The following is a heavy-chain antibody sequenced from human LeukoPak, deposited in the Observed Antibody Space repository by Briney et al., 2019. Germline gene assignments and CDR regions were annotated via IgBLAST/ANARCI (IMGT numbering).Heavy chain of an antibody. CDR1: GFTFSSYW. D-gene: IGHD1-26*01. CDR3: ARDKLVGASRFDF. Sequence: GGSLRLSCAASGFTFSSYWMSWVRQAPGKGLEWEANINQVGSEKYSVDSVKGRFTISRDNAMNSLYLQMSSLRAEDTAVYYCARDKLVGASRFDFWGQGILVTVSS. CDR2: INQVGSEK. V-gene: IGHV3-7*01. J-gene: IGHJ4*02.